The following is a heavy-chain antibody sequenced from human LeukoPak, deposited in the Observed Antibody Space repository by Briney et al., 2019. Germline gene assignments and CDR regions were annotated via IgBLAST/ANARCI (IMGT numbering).Heavy chain of an antibody. Sequence: SETLSLTCTVSGGSISSGSYYWSWIRQPAGKGLEWIGRIYTSGSTNYNPSLKSRVTISVDTSKNQFSLKLSSVTAADTAVYYCAREGWELYFDYWGQGTLVTVSP. CDR2: IYTSGST. J-gene: IGHJ4*02. CDR1: GGSISSGSYY. D-gene: IGHD1-26*01. V-gene: IGHV4-61*02. CDR3: AREGWELYFDY.